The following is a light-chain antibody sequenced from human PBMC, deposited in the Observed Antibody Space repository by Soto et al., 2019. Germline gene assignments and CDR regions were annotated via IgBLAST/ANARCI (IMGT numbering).Light chain of an antibody. Sequence: DIQMTQSPSSLSAFVGDRVTITCQASQDISTYVNWYQQKPGKIPNLLIYAASNLETRVPSRFSGSGSGTKFTLTISRLQSEDIGTYYCQQYDNLPVTFGPGTKVNVK. CDR1: QDISTY. V-gene: IGKV1-33*01. CDR3: QQYDNLPVT. J-gene: IGKJ3*01. CDR2: AAS.